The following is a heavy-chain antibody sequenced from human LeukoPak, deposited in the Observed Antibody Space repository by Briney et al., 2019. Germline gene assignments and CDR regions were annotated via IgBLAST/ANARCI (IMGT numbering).Heavy chain of an antibody. Sequence: GGSLRLSCAASGFTFSSYGMHWVRQAPGKGLEWVAVISYDGSNKYYADSVKGRFTISRDNSKNTLYLQMNSLRAEDTAVYYCAKDSGDLWFGELLSASFDYWGQGTLVTVSS. CDR3: AKDSGDLWFGELLSASFDY. V-gene: IGHV3-30*18. D-gene: IGHD3-10*01. CDR2: ISYDGSNK. J-gene: IGHJ4*02. CDR1: GFTFSSYG.